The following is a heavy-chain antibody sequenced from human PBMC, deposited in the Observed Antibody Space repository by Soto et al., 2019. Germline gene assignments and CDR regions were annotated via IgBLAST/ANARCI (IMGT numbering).Heavy chain of an antibody. V-gene: IGHV4-31*03. CDR3: ARDWAAALDY. Sequence: SATRSLTCTVSGGSISSGGYYWSWIRQHPGKGLEWIGYIYYSGSTYYNPSLKSRVTISRDNAKNSVVLQMNNLRVEDTAVYYCARDWAAALDYWGPGTLVTVSS. J-gene: IGHJ4*02. CDR2: IYYSGST. CDR1: GGSISSGGYY. D-gene: IGHD6-13*01.